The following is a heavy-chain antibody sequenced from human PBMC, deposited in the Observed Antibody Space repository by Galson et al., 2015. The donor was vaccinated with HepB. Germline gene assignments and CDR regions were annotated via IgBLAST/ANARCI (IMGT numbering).Heavy chain of an antibody. J-gene: IGHJ4*02. D-gene: IGHD2-15*01. CDR3: ARGFCGGGNCYSDDPLDY. CDR2: IKQDGSEK. Sequence: SLRLSCAASGFTFSSYWMSWVRQAPGKGLEWVANIKQDGSEKYYVDSVKGRFTISRDNAKNSLYLQMNSLRAEDTAVYYCARGFCGGGNCYSDDPLDYWGQGTLVTVSS. CDR1: GFTFSSYW. V-gene: IGHV3-7*03.